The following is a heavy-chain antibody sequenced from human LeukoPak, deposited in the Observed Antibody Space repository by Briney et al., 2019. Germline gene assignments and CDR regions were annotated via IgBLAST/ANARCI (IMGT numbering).Heavy chain of an antibody. CDR2: ISWNGGII. V-gene: IGHV3-9*01. Sequence: PGGSLRLSCAASGFTFDNYAMHWVRKVPGKGLEWVSGISWNGGIIGYADSVMGRFTISRDSAKNSLYLQMNSLRVEDTALYYCAKGGLRLYFGQFHYWGQGTLVTVSS. CDR1: GFTFDNYA. J-gene: IGHJ4*02. CDR3: AKGGLRLYFGQFHY. D-gene: IGHD3-10*01.